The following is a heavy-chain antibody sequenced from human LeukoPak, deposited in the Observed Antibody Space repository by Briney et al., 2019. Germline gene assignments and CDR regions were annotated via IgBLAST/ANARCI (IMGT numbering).Heavy chain of an antibody. Sequence: GGSLRLSCAASGFTFSNYGMHWVRQAPGKGLEWVALIWNDGNNKYHADSVKGRFTISRDNSKNTLYLQMNSLRAEDTAVYYCAKTYYYGSWSYYHFDYWGQGTLVTVSS. CDR3: AKTYYYGSWSYYHFDY. CDR2: IWNDGNNK. J-gene: IGHJ4*02. V-gene: IGHV3-33*06. CDR1: GFTFSNYG. D-gene: IGHD3-10*01.